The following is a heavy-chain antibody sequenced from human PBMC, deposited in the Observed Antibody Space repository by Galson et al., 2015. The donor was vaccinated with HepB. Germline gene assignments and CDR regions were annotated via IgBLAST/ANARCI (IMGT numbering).Heavy chain of an antibody. CDR1: RFIFSSYS. Sequence: SLRLSCAASRFIFSSYSMNWVRQAPGEGLEWVSSISSSSSYIKYADSVKGRFTISRDNAKNSLYLQMNSLRAEDTAMYYCARLGYGDYFDYWGQGTLVTVSS. J-gene: IGHJ4*02. CDR3: ARLGYGDYFDY. V-gene: IGHV3-21*01. CDR2: ISSSSSYI. D-gene: IGHD4-17*01.